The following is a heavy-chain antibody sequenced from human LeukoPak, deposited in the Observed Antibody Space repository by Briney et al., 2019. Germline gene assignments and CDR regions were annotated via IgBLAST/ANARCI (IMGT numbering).Heavy chain of an antibody. CDR1: GFTFSSSG. Sequence: GGSLRLSCAASGFTFSSSGMNWVRQAPGKGLEWMGGFDPEDGETIYAQKFQGRVTMTEDTSTDTAYMELSSLRSEDTAVYYCYDPSDYWGQGTLVTVSS. CDR2: FDPEDGET. J-gene: IGHJ4*02. V-gene: IGHV1-24*01. D-gene: IGHD3-16*01. CDR3: YDPSDY.